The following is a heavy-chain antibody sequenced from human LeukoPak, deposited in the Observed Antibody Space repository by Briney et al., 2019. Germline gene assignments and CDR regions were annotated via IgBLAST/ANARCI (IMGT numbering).Heavy chain of an antibody. V-gene: IGHV4-59*08. CDR3: ARHADTMVRGVRGYGMGV. J-gene: IGHJ6*02. CDR1: GDSISNYY. D-gene: IGHD3-10*01. Sequence: SETLSLTCTVSGDSISNYYWSWIRQPPGKGLEWIAYIFYSGSTNYNPSLKSRVSISLDTSKNQFSLKLSSVTAADTAVYYCARHADTMVRGVRGYGMGVWGQGTTVTVSS. CDR2: IFYSGST.